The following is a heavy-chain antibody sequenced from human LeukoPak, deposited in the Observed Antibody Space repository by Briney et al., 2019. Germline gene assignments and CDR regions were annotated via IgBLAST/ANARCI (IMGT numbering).Heavy chain of an antibody. CDR2: ISGSGGST. Sequence: GGSLRLSCAASGFTFSSYAMSWVRQAPGKGLEWVSAISGSGGSTYYADSVKGRFTISRDNSKNTPYLQMNSLRAEDTAVYYCAKWGSSWYRFKPPNYWGQGTLVTVSS. D-gene: IGHD6-13*01. CDR1: GFTFSSYA. CDR3: AKWGSSWYRFKPPNY. V-gene: IGHV3-23*01. J-gene: IGHJ4*02.